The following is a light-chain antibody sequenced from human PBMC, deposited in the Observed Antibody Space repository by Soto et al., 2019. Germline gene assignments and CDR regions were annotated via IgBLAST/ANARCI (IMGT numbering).Light chain of an antibody. CDR1: QSISSW. J-gene: IGKJ1*01. Sequence: DIQMTQSPSTLSASVGDRVTITFRASQSISSWLAWFQHKPGQATTLLIYKAASLESEVPSRFSGSGSGTEFTLTICSLQTDEFAPYYGQQYNSYPWAVGQGTKVEIK. V-gene: IGKV1-5*03. CDR3: QQYNSYPWA. CDR2: KAA.